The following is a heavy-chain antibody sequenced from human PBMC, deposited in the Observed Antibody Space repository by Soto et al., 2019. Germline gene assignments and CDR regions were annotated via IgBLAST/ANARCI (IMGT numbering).Heavy chain of an antibody. V-gene: IGHV4-59*01. Sequence: SETLSLTCTVSGGSISSYYWSWIRQPPGKGLEWIGYIYYSGSTNYNPSLKSRVTISVDTSKNQFSLKLSSVTAAGTAVYYCARQVGALGADRLTIGYWGQGTLVTVSS. J-gene: IGHJ4*02. CDR3: ARQVGALGADRLTIGY. CDR2: IYYSGST. D-gene: IGHD3-10*01. CDR1: GGSISSYY.